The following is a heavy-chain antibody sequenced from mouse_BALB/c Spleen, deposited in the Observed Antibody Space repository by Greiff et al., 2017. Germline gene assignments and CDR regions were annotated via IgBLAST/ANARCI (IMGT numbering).Heavy chain of an antibody. V-gene: IGHV4-2*02. D-gene: IGHD2-3*01. CDR1: GFDFSRYW. J-gene: IGHJ1*01. CDR3: ARVDGYYWYFDV. Sequence: EVKLVESGGGLVQPGGSLNLSCAASGFDFSRYWMSWARQAPGKGQEWIGEINPGSSTINYTPSLKDKFIISRDNAKNTLYLQMSKVRSEDTALYYCARVDGYYWYFDVWGAGTTVTVSS. CDR2: INPGSSTI.